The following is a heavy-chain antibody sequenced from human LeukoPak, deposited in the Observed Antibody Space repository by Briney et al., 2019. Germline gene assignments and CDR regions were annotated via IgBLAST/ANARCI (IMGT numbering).Heavy chain of an antibody. CDR3: ALRDGYNKRDDAFDI. CDR1: GGTFISYA. CDR2: IIPILGIA. V-gene: IGHV1-69*04. J-gene: IGHJ3*02. Sequence: ASVKVSCKASGGTFISYAISWVRQAPRQGREWMGRIIPILGIANYAQKFQGRVTITADRSTSTAYMELSSLRSEDTAVYYCALRDGYNKRDDAFDIWGQGTMVTVSS. D-gene: IGHD5-24*01.